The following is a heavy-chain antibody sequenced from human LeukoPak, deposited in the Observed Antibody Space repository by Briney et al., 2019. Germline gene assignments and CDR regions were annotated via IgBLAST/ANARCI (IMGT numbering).Heavy chain of an antibody. CDR1: GGSIISSRYY. Sequence: SETLSLTCTVSGGSIISSRYYWGWIRQPPGKGLEWIGSIYYSGSTYYNPSLKSRVTISVDTSKNQFSLKLSSVTAADTAVYYCARHPARPRYQVFDYWGQGTLVTVSS. J-gene: IGHJ4*02. CDR2: IYYSGST. D-gene: IGHD2-2*01. V-gene: IGHV4-39*01. CDR3: ARHPARPRYQVFDY.